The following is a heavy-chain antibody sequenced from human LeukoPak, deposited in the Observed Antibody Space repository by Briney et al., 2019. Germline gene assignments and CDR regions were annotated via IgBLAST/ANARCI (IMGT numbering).Heavy chain of an antibody. CDR1: GGSFSGYY. V-gene: IGHV4-34*01. D-gene: IGHD2-2*02. CDR3: ARVPNCSSTSCYTEAFDI. J-gene: IGHJ3*02. CDR2: INHSGST. Sequence: SETLSLTCAVYGGSFSGYYWSWIRQPPGKGLEWIGEINHSGSTNYNPSLKSRVTISVETSKNQFSLKLSSVTAADTAVYYCARVPNCSSTSCYTEAFDIWGQGTTVTVSS.